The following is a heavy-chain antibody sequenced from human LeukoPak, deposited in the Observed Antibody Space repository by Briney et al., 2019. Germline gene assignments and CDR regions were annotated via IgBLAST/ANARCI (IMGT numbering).Heavy chain of an antibody. CDR2: INPNSGGT. Sequence: ASVKVSCKASGYTFTGYYMHWVRQAPGQGLEWMGWINPNSGGTNYAQKFQGRVTMTRDTSISTAYMELSSLRSEDTAVYYCARGQRGATKTNGGIFAYWGQGTLVTVSS. D-gene: IGHD1-26*01. CDR3: ARGQRGATKTNGGIFAY. CDR1: GYTFTGYY. J-gene: IGHJ4*02. V-gene: IGHV1-2*02.